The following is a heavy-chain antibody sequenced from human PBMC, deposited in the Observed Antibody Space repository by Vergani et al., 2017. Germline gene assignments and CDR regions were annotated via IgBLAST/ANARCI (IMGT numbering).Heavy chain of an antibody. Sequence: QVQLQQWGAGLLKPSETLSLTCAVYGGSFSGYYWSWIRQPPGKGLEWIGEINHSGSTNYNPSLKSRVTISVDTSKNQFSLKLSAVNAADTAVYYCARVDVVVTGIAWVDWYIELWGRGTLVTVSS. J-gene: IGHJ2*01. D-gene: IGHD2-21*02. V-gene: IGHV4-34*01. CDR2: INHSGST. CDR3: ARVDVVVTGIAWVDWYIEL. CDR1: GGSFSGYY.